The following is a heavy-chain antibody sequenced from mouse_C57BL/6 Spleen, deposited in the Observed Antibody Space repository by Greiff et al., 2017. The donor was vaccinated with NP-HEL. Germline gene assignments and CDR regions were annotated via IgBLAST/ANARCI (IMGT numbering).Heavy chain of an antibody. CDR2: IYPRDGST. V-gene: IGHV1-85*01. D-gene: IGHD3-2*02. Sequence: VPLQQSGPELVKPGASVKLSCKASGYTFTSYDINWVKQRPGQGLEWIGWIYPRDGSTKYNEKFKGKATLTVDTSSSTAYMELHSLTSEDSAVYFCARMDSSGYFYAMDYWGQGTSVTVSS. CDR1: GYTFTSYD. CDR3: ARMDSSGYFYAMDY. J-gene: IGHJ4*01.